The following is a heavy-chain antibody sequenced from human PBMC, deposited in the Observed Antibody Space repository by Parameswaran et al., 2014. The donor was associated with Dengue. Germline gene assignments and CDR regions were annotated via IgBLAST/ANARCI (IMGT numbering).Heavy chain of an antibody. J-gene: IGHJ4*02. D-gene: IGHD3-10*01. V-gene: IGHV4-59*01. Sequence: VRQAPGKGLEWIGYIYYSGSTNYNPSLKSRVTISVDTSKNQFSLKLSSVTAADTAVYYCARDNRRYYGVDYWGQGTLVTVSS. CDR3: ARDNRRYYGVDY. CDR2: IYYSGST.